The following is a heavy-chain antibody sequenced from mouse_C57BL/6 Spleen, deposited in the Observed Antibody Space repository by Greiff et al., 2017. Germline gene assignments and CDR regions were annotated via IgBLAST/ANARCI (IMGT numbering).Heavy chain of an antibody. Sequence: VQLVESGAELVRPGASVTLSCKASGYTFTDYEMHWVKQTPVHGLEWIGAIDPETGGTAYNQKFKGKAILTADKSSSTAYMELRSLTSEDSAVYYCTRRGSPPLFDYWGQGTTLTVSS. CDR1: GYTFTDYE. CDR3: TRRGSPPLFDY. D-gene: IGHD1-1*01. CDR2: IDPETGGT. V-gene: IGHV1-15*01. J-gene: IGHJ2*01.